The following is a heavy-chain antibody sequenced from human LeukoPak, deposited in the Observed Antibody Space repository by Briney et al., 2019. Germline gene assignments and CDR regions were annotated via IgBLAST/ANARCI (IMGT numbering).Heavy chain of an antibody. V-gene: IGHV3-21*01. D-gene: IGHD2-15*01. CDR2: ISSSNSYI. CDR1: GFTFSTYN. CDR3: ARDGLAAATLHWCFDL. J-gene: IGHJ2*01. Sequence: PGGSLRLSCAASGFTFSTYNMNWVRQAPGKGLEWVSSISSSNSYIYYADSVKGRFTISRDNAKNSVYLQMNSLRAEDTAVYYCARDGLAAATLHWCFDLWGRGTLVTVSS.